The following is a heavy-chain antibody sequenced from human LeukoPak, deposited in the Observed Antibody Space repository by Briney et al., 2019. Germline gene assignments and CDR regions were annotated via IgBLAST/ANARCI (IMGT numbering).Heavy chain of an antibody. CDR3: ARGTRTPDY. D-gene: IGHD1/OR15-1a*01. V-gene: IGHV3-21*06. Sequence: GGSLRLSCAASGFTFSSYSMNWVRQAPGKGLEWVSSISSSSSYIYYADSVKGRFTISRDNGKNSLYLQMNNLRDEETALYYCARGTRTPDYWGQGTLASVSS. CDR2: ISSSSSYI. J-gene: IGHJ4*02. CDR1: GFTFSSYS.